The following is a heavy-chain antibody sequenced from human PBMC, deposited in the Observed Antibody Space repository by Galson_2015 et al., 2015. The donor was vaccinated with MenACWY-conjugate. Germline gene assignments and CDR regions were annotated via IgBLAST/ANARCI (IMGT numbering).Heavy chain of an antibody. CDR1: GFTFSTYS. V-gene: IGHV3-48*02. Sequence: SLRLSCAASGFTFSTYSMNWVRQAPGKGLEWVSYIISSSSTIYYADSVKGRFTISRDNAKNSLYLQTNTLRDEDTAVYYCARVPGYSYGYYDWWGQGTLVTVSS. CDR3: ARVPGYSYGYYDW. CDR2: IISSSSTI. D-gene: IGHD5-18*01. J-gene: IGHJ4*02.